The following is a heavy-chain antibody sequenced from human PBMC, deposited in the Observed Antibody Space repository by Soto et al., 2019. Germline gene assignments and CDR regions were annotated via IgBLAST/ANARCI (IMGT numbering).Heavy chain of an antibody. J-gene: IGHJ6*02. CDR2: IGTAGDT. D-gene: IGHD6-13*01. Sequence: EVQLVESGGGLVQPGGSLRLSCAASGFTFSSYDMHWVRQATGKGLEWVSAIGTAGDTYYPGSVKGRFTISRENAKNSLYLQMNSLRAEDTAVYYCARAHQQSKLVSYYYYGMDVWGQGTTVTVSS. CDR1: GFTFSSYD. CDR3: ARAHQQSKLVSYYYYGMDV. V-gene: IGHV3-13*01.